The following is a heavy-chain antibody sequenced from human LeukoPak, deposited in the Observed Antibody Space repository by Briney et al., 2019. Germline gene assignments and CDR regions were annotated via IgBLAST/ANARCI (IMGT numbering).Heavy chain of an antibody. Sequence: GGALRLSCAVSGITLSNYGMSRVRQAPGKGLEWVAGISDRGGSTNYADSVKGRVTISSDNHKNTLYMRMNSLRAEDTAVYFCAKRGVVIRVILVGFHKQAYYFDSWGQGALVTVSS. CDR2: ISDRGGST. CDR1: GITLSNYG. CDR3: AKRGVVIRVILVGFHKQAYYFDS. D-gene: IGHD3-22*01. J-gene: IGHJ4*02. V-gene: IGHV3-23*01.